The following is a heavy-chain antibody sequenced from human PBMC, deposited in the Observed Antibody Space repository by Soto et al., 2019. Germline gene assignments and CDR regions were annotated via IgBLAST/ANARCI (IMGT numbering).Heavy chain of an antibody. CDR1: RYTFKSHG. CDR3: GALVSAHFDY. CDR2: IDSSGVNT. V-gene: IGHV3-23*01. D-gene: IGHD3-10*01. J-gene: IGHJ4*02. Sequence: GGSLRLSCAASRYTFKSHGLSWVRQAPGKGLEWVSTIDSSGVNTHYADSVKGRFTISRDNSRNTLHLQMHDLRADDTALYYWGALVSAHFDYWGQGTVVTVS.